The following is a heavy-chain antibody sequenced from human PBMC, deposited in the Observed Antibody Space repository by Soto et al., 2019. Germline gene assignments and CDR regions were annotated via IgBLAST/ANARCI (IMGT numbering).Heavy chain of an antibody. CDR2: ISVSGGST. Sequence: PGGSLRLSCAASVFTFSTYSMHWVRQGPGQGLEWVSGISVSGGSTYYADSVKGRFTISRDNSKNTLYLQTNSLRAEDTAVDYSAKEIVGVPAAFVGRPGMDVGGQGTTLTVSS. J-gene: IGHJ6*01. D-gene: IGHD3-16*01. CDR3: AKEIVGVPAAFVGRPGMDV. CDR1: VFTFSTYS. V-gene: IGHV3-23*01.